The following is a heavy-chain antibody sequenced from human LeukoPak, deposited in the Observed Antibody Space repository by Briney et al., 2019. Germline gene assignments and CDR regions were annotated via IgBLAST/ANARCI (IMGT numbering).Heavy chain of an antibody. CDR2: IFYTGIT. D-gene: IGHD1-26*01. J-gene: IGHJ4*02. CDR1: GASISSRF. Sequence: SETLSLTCTVSGASISSRFWSWIRQPPGKGLEWIGYIFYTGITNYNPSLKSRVTISVDTSENQFSLKMSSVTAADTAVYYCARDGYSGTSHFDHWGQGTLVTVSS. CDR3: ARDGYSGTSHFDH. V-gene: IGHV4-59*11.